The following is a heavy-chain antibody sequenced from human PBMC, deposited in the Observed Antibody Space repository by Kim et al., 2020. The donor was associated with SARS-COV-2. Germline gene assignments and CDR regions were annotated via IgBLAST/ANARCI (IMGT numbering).Heavy chain of an antibody. D-gene: IGHD1-26*01. CDR3: ARGRSIDYFDY. V-gene: IGHV1-8*01. Sequence: TGYAQKFQGRVTMTRNTSISTAYMELSSLRSEDTAVYYCARGRSIDYFDYWGQGTLVTVSS. J-gene: IGHJ4*02. CDR2: T.